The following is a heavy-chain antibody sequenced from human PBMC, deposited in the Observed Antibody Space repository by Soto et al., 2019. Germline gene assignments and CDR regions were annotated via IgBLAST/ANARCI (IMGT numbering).Heavy chain of an antibody. CDR3: AKAHLTIFGPDAFDI. V-gene: IGHV3-30*18. CDR1: GFTFSSYG. CDR2: ISYDGSNK. J-gene: IGHJ3*02. Sequence: PGGSLRLSCAASGFTFSSYGMHWVRQAPGKGLEWVAVISYDGSNKYYADSVKGRFTISRDNSKNTLYLQMNSLRAEDTAVYYCAKAHLTIFGPDAFDIWGQGTMVTVSS. D-gene: IGHD3-3*01.